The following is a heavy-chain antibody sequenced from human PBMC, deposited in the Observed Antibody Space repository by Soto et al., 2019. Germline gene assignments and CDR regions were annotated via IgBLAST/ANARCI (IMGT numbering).Heavy chain of an antibody. V-gene: IGHV5-10-1*01. CDR1: GYSFTSYW. Sequence: PGESLKISCKGSGYSFTSYWISWVRQMPGKGLEWMGRIDPSDSYTNYSPSFQGHVTISADKSISTAYLQWSSLKASDTAMYYCARLSSGYRKPPKNWFDPWGQGTLVTVSS. D-gene: IGHD3-22*01. CDR3: ARLSSGYRKPPKNWFDP. J-gene: IGHJ5*02. CDR2: IDPSDSYT.